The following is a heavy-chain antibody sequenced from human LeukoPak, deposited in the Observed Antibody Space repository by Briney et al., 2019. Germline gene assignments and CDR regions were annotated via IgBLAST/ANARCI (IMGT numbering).Heavy chain of an antibody. CDR3: ARLQYCSGTSCYWFDP. CDR1: GGSFNGYY. D-gene: IGHD2-2*01. Sequence: PSETLSLTCAVYGGSFNGYYWSWIRQPLGKGLEWIGYIYHTGSTYYNPSLKSRVTISVDTSKNQFSLRLSSVTAADTAVYYCARLQYCSGTSCYWFDPWGQGTLVTVSS. V-gene: IGHV4-34*01. J-gene: IGHJ5*02. CDR2: IYHTGST.